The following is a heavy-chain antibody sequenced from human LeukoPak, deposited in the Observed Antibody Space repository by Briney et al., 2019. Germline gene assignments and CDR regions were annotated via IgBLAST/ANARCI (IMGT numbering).Heavy chain of an antibody. V-gene: IGHV3-23*01. CDR1: GFTFSSYG. Sequence: GGSLRLSCAASGFTFSSYGMSWVRQAPGKGLEWVSAISGSGGSTYYADSVKGRFTISRDNSKNTLFLQMNRLRPEDAAVYYCAKAPVTTCRGAYCYPFDYWGQGTLVTVSS. CDR3: AKAPVTTCRGAYCYPFDY. CDR2: ISGSGGST. D-gene: IGHD2-21*01. J-gene: IGHJ4*02.